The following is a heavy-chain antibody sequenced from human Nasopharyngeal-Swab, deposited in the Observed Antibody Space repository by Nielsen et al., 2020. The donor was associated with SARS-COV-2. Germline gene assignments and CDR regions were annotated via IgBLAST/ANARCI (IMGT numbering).Heavy chain of an antibody. D-gene: IGHD5-12*01. V-gene: IGHV3-9*01. Sequence: GGSLRLSCAASGFTFDEYAMHWVRQAPGKGLEWVSGISWNSDEGISYADSVKGRFTISRDNAKNALYLQMDSLRPEDTALYYCAKDMGGYTGYDDYFYGLDVWGQGTTVTVSS. CDR2: ISWNSDEGI. CDR3: AKDMGGYTGYDDYFYGLDV. J-gene: IGHJ6*02. CDR1: GFTFDEYA.